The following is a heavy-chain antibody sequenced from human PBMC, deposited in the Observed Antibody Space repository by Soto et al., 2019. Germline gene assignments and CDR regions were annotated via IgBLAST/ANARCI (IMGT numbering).Heavy chain of an antibody. CDR2: INHSGST. CDR3: ARLWFGENNWFDP. Sequence: SETLSLTCAVYGGSFSGYCWSWIRQPPGKGLEWIGEINHSGSTNYNPSLKSRVTISVDTSKNQFSLKLSSVTAADTAVYYCARLWFGENNWFDPWGQGTLVTVSS. J-gene: IGHJ5*02. CDR1: GGSFSGYC. D-gene: IGHD3-10*01. V-gene: IGHV4-34*01.